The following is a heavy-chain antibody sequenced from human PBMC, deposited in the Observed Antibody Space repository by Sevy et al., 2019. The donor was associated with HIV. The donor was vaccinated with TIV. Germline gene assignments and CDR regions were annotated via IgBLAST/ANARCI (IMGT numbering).Heavy chain of an antibody. CDR1: GFTFSSYA. Sequence: GESLKISCAASGFTFSSYAMHWVRQAPGKGLEWVAVISYDGSNKYYADSVKGLFTISRDNSKNTLYLQMNSLGAEDTAVYYCARDSLPYYDFWSGYYSSYWGQGTLVTVSS. V-gene: IGHV3-30*04. D-gene: IGHD3-3*01. CDR3: ARDSLPYYDFWSGYYSSY. CDR2: ISYDGSNK. J-gene: IGHJ4*02.